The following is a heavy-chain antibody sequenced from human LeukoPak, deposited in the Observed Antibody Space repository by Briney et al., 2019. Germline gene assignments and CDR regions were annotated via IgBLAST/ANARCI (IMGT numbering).Heavy chain of an antibody. D-gene: IGHD3-10*01. CDR1: GYSFSSYW. V-gene: IGHV5-51*01. J-gene: IGHJ3*02. Sequence: PGESLKIFCKGSGYSFSSYWIGWVRQMPGKGLEGMGIIYPGDSNTKYSSAFQGQVTISADNSVSTAQLQWGSLEASDTAMYYCAYFGGGGFDIWGLGTMVTVSS. CDR2: IYPGDSNT. CDR3: AYFGGGGFDI.